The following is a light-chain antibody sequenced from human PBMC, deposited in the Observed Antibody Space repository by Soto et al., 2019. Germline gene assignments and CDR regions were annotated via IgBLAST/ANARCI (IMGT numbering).Light chain of an antibody. CDR3: SSFTTSDTWE. CDR1: SSDIGAYTY. Sequence: QSALTQPASVSGSPGQSITISCTGTSSDIGAYTYVSWCQQHPGKAPKLMIYEVSNRPSGVSNRFSGSKSGNTASLTISGLQAEDEADYYCSSFTTSDTWEFGGGTKLTVL. J-gene: IGLJ3*02. V-gene: IGLV2-14*01. CDR2: EVS.